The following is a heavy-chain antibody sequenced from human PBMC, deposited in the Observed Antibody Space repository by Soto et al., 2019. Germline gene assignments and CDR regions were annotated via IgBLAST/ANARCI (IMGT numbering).Heavy chain of an antibody. Sequence: GGSLRLSCAASGFTFSSYDMHWVRQATGKGLEWVSAIGTAGDTYYPGSVKGRFTISRENAKNSLYLQMNSLRAGDTAVYYCARGDYLYSGSLGNWFDPWGQGTLVTVSS. CDR2: IGTAGDT. D-gene: IGHD1-26*01. CDR1: GFTFSSYD. V-gene: IGHV3-13*01. J-gene: IGHJ5*02. CDR3: ARGDYLYSGSLGNWFDP.